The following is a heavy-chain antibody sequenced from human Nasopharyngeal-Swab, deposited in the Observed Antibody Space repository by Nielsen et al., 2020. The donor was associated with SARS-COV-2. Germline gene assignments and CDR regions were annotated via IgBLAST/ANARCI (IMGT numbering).Heavy chain of an antibody. J-gene: IGHJ2*01. CDR2: IYNGGST. CDR3: ATLVEVTMVLGYWYFDL. D-gene: IGHD3-10*01. Sequence: WIRQPPGKGLEWIGYIYNGGSTNYNPSLKSRVSISVDTSKNQFSLKLSSVTAADTAVYYCATLVEVTMVLGYWYFDLWGRGSLVTVSS. V-gene: IGHV4-59*01.